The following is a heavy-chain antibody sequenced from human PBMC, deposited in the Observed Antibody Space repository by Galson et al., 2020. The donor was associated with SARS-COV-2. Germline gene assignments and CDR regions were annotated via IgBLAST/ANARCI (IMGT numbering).Heavy chain of an antibody. CDR1: GGSFSNYY. CDR3: ARGHRGVVPSPLLGLGPFYSFYYMDV. D-gene: IGHD3-16*01. V-gene: IGHV4-34*01. Sequence: SETLSLTCAVFGGSFSNYYWSWIRQPPGKGLEWIGEINLGGSTNYSPSLKSRVTISLDTSKNQFSLKLRSVTAADTALYYCARGHRGVVPSPLLGLGPFYSFYYMDVWSRGATVTVSS. CDR2: INLGGST. J-gene: IGHJ6*03.